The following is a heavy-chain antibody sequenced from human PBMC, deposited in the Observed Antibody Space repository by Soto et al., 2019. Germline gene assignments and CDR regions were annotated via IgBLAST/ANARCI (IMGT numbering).Heavy chain of an antibody. CDR2: ISFDGSNK. J-gene: IGHJ4*02. V-gene: IGHV3-30-3*01. Sequence: VGSLRLSCAASGFDFSSYALHWVRQAPGKGLEWVTVISFDGSNKYYADSVKGRFTISRDNSKNTLHLQMNSLRPEDTAVYFCARTLGQWLANYFDFWGQGTLVTVSS. CDR3: ARTLGQWLANYFDF. D-gene: IGHD6-19*01. CDR1: GFDFSSYA.